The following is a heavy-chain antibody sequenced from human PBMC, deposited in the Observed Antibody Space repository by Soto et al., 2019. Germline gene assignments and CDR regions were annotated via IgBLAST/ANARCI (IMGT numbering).Heavy chain of an antibody. CDR1: AGSISGSY. V-gene: IGHV4-59*01. J-gene: IGHJ4*02. CDR2: VYYTGST. D-gene: IGHD6-19*01. CDR3: ARSVAVPGEHIDY. Sequence: SETLSLTCSGSAGSISGSYGSWIRQSPGKGLEWLGYVYYTGSTNYSPSLRSRVSISVDTSKNEFSLRLSSVTAADTAVYFCARSVAVPGEHIDYRGQGTQVAVSS.